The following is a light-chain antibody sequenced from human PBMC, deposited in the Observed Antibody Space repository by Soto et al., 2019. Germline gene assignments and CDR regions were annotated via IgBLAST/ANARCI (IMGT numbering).Light chain of an antibody. Sequence: DIQMTQSPSTLSGSVGDRVTITCRASQTISSWLAWYQQKPGKAPKLLIYKASTLKSGVPSRYSGSGSGTDFTLTISSLQPDDFATYYCQQANSFPLTFGGGTKGDIK. V-gene: IGKV1-5*03. CDR2: KAS. J-gene: IGKJ4*01. CDR3: QQANSFPLT. CDR1: QTISSW.